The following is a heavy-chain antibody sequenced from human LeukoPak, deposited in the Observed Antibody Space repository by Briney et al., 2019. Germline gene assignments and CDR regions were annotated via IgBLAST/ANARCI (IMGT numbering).Heavy chain of an antibody. J-gene: IGHJ5*02. D-gene: IGHD2-2*01. CDR3: AKEVYCSSTSCYAPVSWFDP. Sequence: PGGSLRLSCAASGFTFSSYAMSWLRQAPGKGLEWVSAISGSGGSTYYADSVKGRFTISRDNSKNTLYLQMNSLRAEDTAVYYCAKEVYCSSTSCYAPVSWFDPWGQGTLVTVSS. V-gene: IGHV3-23*01. CDR1: GFTFSSYA. CDR2: ISGSGGST.